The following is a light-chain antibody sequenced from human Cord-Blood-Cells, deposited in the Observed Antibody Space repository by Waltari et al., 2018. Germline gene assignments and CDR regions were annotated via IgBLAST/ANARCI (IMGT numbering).Light chain of an antibody. Sequence: QSALTQTASVSGSPGQSITISCTGTSSDGGGYNYVSWYQQHPGQAPNLMIYDVSNRPSGVSNRFSGSKSGNTASLTISGLQAEDEADYYCSSYTSSSTVVFGGGTKLTVL. CDR1: SSDGGGYNY. V-gene: IGLV2-14*01. J-gene: IGLJ2*01. CDR3: SSYTSSSTVV. CDR2: DVS.